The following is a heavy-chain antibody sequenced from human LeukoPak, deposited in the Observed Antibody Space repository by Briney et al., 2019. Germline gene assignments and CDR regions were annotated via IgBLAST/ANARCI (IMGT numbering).Heavy chain of an antibody. V-gene: IGHV4-61*09. CDR1: GGSISSGSYY. J-gene: IGHJ3*02. CDR2: IYTSGGT. CDR3: ASLTTADAFDI. D-gene: IGHD3-22*01. Sequence: SSETLSLTCTVSGGSISSGSYYWSWIRQPAGKGLEWIGHIYTSGGTNYNPSLKSRVTISVDTSKNQFSLKLSSVTAADTAVYYCASLTTADAFDIWGQGTMVTVSS.